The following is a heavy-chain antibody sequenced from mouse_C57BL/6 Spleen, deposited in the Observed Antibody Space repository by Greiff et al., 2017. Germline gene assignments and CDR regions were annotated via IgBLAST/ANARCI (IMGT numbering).Heavy chain of an antibody. V-gene: IGHV1-80*01. CDR3: ARPLITTHAMDY. Sequence: QVQLQQSGAELVKPGASVKISCKASGYAFSSYWMNWVKQRPGKGLEWIGQIYPGDGDTNYNGKFKGKATLTADKSSSTAYMQRSSLTSEDSAVYFCARPLITTHAMDYWGQGTSVTVSS. CDR1: GYAFSSYW. J-gene: IGHJ4*01. D-gene: IGHD1-1*01. CDR2: IYPGDGDT.